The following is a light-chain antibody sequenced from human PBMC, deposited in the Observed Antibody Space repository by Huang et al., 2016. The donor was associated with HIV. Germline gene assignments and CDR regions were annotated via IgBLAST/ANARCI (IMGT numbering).Light chain of an antibody. V-gene: IGKV3-11*01. CDR1: QSVSSD. J-gene: IGKJ2*01. Sequence: EIVLTQSPATLSLSPGERATLSCRASQSVSSDLDWYQQKAGKAPRLLIYGASHRATGIPARFSGNGSGTDFTLTISSLEPEDFAVYYCQQRSDWPRTFGQGTKLEIK. CDR3: QQRSDWPRT. CDR2: GAS.